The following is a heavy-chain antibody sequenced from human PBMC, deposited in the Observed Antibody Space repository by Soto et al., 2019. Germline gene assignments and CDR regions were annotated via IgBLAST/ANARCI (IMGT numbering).Heavy chain of an antibody. CDR3: VPIYYYVMDV. CDR1: GFTFSSYA. J-gene: IGHJ6*02. V-gene: IGHV3-64D*08. CDR2: INGIGGST. Sequence: GGSLRLSCSASGFTFSSYAMPWVRQAPGKGLEYVSAINGIGGSTYYAESVKGRFTTSRDNSKNTLYLQMSSLRAEDTAVYYCVPIYYYVMDVWGQGTTLTVSS.